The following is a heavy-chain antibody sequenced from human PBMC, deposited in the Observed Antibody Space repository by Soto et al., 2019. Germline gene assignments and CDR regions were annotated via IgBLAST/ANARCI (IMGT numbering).Heavy chain of an antibody. D-gene: IGHD3-22*01. CDR1: GYTFTSYD. J-gene: IGHJ6*02. CDR2: MNPNSGNT. Sequence: GASVKVSCKASGYTFTSYDINWVRQATGQGLEWMGWMNPNSGNTGYAQKFQGRVTMTRNTSISTAYMELSSLRSEDTAVYYCARDSDYYDSNGYYYGMDVWGQGTTVIVSS. CDR3: ARDSDYYDSNGYYYGMDV. V-gene: IGHV1-8*01.